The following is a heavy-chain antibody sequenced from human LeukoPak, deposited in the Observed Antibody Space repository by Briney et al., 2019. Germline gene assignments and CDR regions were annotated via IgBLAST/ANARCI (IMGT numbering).Heavy chain of an antibody. CDR1: GFTFSSYW. CDR3: ARGNYYGQDY. D-gene: IGHD3-10*01. Sequence: GGSLRLSCGVSGFTFSSYWTHWVRQAAGKGLVWLSRIISDWSTTSYADSVEGRFTISRDNAKHSLYLQMNSLRAEDTAVCYCARGNYYGQDYWGQGTLVTVSS. CDR2: IISDWSTT. J-gene: IGHJ4*02. V-gene: IGHV3-74*01.